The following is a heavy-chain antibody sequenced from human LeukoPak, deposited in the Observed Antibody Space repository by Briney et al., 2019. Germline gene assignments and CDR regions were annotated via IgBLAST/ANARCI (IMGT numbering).Heavy chain of an antibody. D-gene: IGHD2-21*01. J-gene: IGHJ3*02. Sequence: SETLSLTCTVSGGSISSYYWSWIRQPPGKGLEWIGYIYYSGSTNYNPSLKSRDTISVDTSKNQFSLKLSSVTAADTAVYYCASGGADDAFDIWGQGTMVTVSS. CDR1: GGSISSYY. CDR2: IYYSGST. CDR3: ASGGADDAFDI. V-gene: IGHV4-59*08.